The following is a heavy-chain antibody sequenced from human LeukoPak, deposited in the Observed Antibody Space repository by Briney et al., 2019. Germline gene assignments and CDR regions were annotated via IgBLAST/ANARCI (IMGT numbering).Heavy chain of an antibody. D-gene: IGHD6-19*01. Sequence: SETLSLTCTVSGGSISSYYWSWIRQPPGKGLEWIGEINHSGSTNYNPSLKSRVTISVDTSKNQFSLKLSSATAADTAVYYCARDFSGSGIAVAVYLDWGQGTLVTVSS. CDR1: GGSISSYY. V-gene: IGHV4-34*01. CDR3: ARDFSGSGIAVAVYLD. CDR2: INHSGST. J-gene: IGHJ4*02.